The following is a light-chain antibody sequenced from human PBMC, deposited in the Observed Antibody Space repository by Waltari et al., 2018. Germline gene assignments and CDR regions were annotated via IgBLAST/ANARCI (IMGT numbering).Light chain of an antibody. CDR3: CSYAGSGTYV. CDR2: EVS. Sequence: QSALTQPPSASGSPGQSVTISCTGTTSDFGGHNYVSWYQQHPGKAPKLMIYEVSKRPAGVTDRFSGCKSGNAASLTVSGLQAEDEADYYCCSYAGSGTYVFGTGTKVTVL. CDR1: TSDFGGHNY. V-gene: IGLV2-8*01. J-gene: IGLJ1*01.